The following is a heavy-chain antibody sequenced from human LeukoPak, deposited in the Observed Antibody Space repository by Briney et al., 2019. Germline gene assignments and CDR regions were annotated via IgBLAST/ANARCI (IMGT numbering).Heavy chain of an antibody. CDR3: TTKPLGYCSSSSCYSYFDY. CDR2: IRYDGSNK. V-gene: IGHV3-30*02. J-gene: IGHJ4*02. CDR1: GFTFSSYG. D-gene: IGHD2-2*01. Sequence: GGSLRLSCAASGFTFSSYGMHWVRQAPGKGLEWVAFIRYDGSNKYYADSVKGRFTISRDNSKNTLYLQMNSLRAEDTAVYYCTTKPLGYCSSSSCYSYFDYWGQGTLVTVSS.